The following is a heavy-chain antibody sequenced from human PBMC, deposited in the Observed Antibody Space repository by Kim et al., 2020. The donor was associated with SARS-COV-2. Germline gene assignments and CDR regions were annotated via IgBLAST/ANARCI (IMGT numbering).Heavy chain of an antibody. D-gene: IGHD5-12*01. J-gene: IGHJ4*02. Sequence: GGSLRLSCAASGFTVSSNYMSWVRQAPGKGLEWVSVIYSGGSTYYADSVKGRFTISRDNSKNTLYLQMNSLRAEDTAVYYCARDIGGGYSGYDPGDYWGQGTLVTVS. CDR1: GFTVSSNY. CDR2: IYSGGST. V-gene: IGHV3-53*01. CDR3: ARDIGGGYSGYDPGDY.